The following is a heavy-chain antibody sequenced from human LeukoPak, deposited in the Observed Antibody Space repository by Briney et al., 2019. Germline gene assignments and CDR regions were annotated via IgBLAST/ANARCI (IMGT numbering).Heavy chain of an antibody. CDR1: GYTFTGYY. D-gene: IGHD3-3*01. CDR2: INPNSGGT. Sequence: GSSVKVSCKASGYTFTGYYIHWVRQAPGQGLEWMGWINPNSGGTNYAQKFQGRVTMTRDTSISTAYMELSSLRSDDTAVYYCARGGWGRFLEPYYFDYWGQGTLVTVSS. CDR3: ARGGWGRFLEPYYFDY. J-gene: IGHJ4*02. V-gene: IGHV1-2*02.